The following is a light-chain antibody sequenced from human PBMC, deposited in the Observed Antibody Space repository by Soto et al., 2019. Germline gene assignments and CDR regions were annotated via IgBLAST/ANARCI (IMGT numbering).Light chain of an antibody. V-gene: IGKV3-20*01. J-gene: IGKJ2*01. Sequence: EIVLTQSPGTLSLSPGERATLSCRASQRVSSSYLAWYQQKPGQTPRLLIYGASSRATGLPDRFSGSGSGTDFTLTISRLEPEDFAVYYCQQFGNSPYTFGQGTKLDIK. CDR3: QQFGNSPYT. CDR1: QRVSSSY. CDR2: GAS.